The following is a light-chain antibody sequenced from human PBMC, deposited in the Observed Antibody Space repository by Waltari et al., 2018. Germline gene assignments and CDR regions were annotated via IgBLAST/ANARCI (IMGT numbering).Light chain of an antibody. Sequence: DIVITQSPATLAVSPGERVTLSCRASQSVSNNLAWYQQRPGQAPRLLIYGASTRASGIPARFSGSGSGTEFTLTITSLQSEDFALYYCQQYNNWPRTFGQGTKVEIK. CDR2: GAS. CDR3: QQYNNWPRT. V-gene: IGKV3-15*01. CDR1: QSVSNN. J-gene: IGKJ1*01.